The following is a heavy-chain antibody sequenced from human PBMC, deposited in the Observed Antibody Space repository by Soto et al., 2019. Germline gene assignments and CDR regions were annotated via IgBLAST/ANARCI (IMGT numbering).Heavy chain of an antibody. CDR1: GYTFSSYA. Sequence: ASVKVSCKASGYTFSSYAMHWVRQAPGQRLEWMGWINAGYGNTKSSQKFQDRVTISRDTSASTAYMELTSLRSEDTAVYYCARDTGDGTFDFWGEGTLVTVSS. D-gene: IGHD7-27*01. J-gene: IGHJ4*02. CDR3: ARDTGDGTFDF. CDR2: INAGYGNT. V-gene: IGHV1-3*01.